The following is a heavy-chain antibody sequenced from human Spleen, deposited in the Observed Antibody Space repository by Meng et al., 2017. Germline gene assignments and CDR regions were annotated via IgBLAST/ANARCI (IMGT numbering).Heavy chain of an antibody. D-gene: IGHD3-10*01. V-gene: IGHV1-8*03. CDR3: ARGDTGGNWFDP. Sequence: QVQVVQSGAGVKKPGASVKVSCKASGYTFTSYDINWVRQATGQGLEWMGWMNPNSGNTGYAQKFQGRVTITRNTSISTAYMELNSLRFEDTAVYYCARGDTGGNWFDPWGQGTLVTVSS. CDR2: MNPNSGNT. CDR1: GYTFTSYD. J-gene: IGHJ5*02.